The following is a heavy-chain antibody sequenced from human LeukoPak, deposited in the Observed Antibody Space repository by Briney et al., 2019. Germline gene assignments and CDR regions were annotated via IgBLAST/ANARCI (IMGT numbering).Heavy chain of an antibody. D-gene: IGHD3-3*01. Sequence: SETLSLTCTVSGGSISSSSYYWGWIRQPPGKGLEWIGSIYYSGSAYYNPSLKSRVTISVDTSKNQFSLKLSSVTAADTAVYYCARGRLLYYDFWSGYYKSPPTPWFDPWGQGTLVTVSS. CDR1: GGSISSSSYY. CDR3: ARGRLLYYDFWSGYYKSPPTPWFDP. CDR2: IYYSGSA. V-gene: IGHV4-39*07. J-gene: IGHJ5*02.